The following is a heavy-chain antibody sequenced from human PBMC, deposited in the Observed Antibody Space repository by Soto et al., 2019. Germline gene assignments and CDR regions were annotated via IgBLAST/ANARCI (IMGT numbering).Heavy chain of an antibody. J-gene: IGHJ5*02. CDR3: ARFGTGIQLWSLGRWFDP. CDR2: IYYSGST. Sequence: PSETLSLTCTVSGGSISSSSYYWGWIRQPPGKGLEWIGSIYYSGSTYYNPSLKSRVTISVDTSKNQFSLKLSSVTAADTAVYYCARFGTGIQLWSLGRWFDPWGQGTLVTVSS. CDR1: GGSISSSSYY. V-gene: IGHV4-39*01. D-gene: IGHD5-18*01.